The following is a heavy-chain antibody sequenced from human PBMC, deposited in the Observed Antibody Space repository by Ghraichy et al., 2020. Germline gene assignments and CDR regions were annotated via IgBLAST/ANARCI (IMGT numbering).Heavy chain of an antibody. Sequence: GESLNISCAASGFTFSSYAMSWVRQAPGKGLEWVSAISGSGGSTYYADSVKGRFTISRDNSKNTLYLQMNSLRAEDTAVYYCAKASTVTTSPPFDYWGQGTLVTVSS. D-gene: IGHD4-17*01. CDR1: GFTFSSYA. V-gene: IGHV3-23*01. J-gene: IGHJ4*02. CDR3: AKASTVTTSPPFDY. CDR2: ISGSGGST.